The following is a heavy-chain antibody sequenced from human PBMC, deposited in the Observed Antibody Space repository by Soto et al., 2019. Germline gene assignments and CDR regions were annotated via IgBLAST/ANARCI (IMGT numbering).Heavy chain of an antibody. V-gene: IGHV4-4*02. J-gene: IGHJ4*02. CDR1: GCSISSSNW. CDR3: ARSMVYDFWRTYYFDY. Sequence: SETLSLTCAVSGCSISSSNWWSWVRQPPGKGLEWIGEIYHSGSTNYNPSLKSRVTISVDKSKNQFSLKLSSVTAADTAVYYCARSMVYDFWRTYYFDYWGQGTLVTVSS. D-gene: IGHD3-3*01. CDR2: IYHSGST.